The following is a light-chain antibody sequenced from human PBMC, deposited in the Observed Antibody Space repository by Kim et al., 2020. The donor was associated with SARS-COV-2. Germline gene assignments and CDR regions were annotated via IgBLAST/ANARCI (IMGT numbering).Light chain of an antibody. CDR2: DAS. CDR1: QVISTY. CDR3: QKHDSAPHT. J-gene: IGKJ2*01. Sequence: SASVGDRVSITCRASQVISTYLAWYQQKPEKVPKVLIYDASILQSGVPSRFSGSGSGTHFTLTISSLQPEDVATYYCQKHDSAPHTFGQGTKLEI. V-gene: IGKV1-27*01.